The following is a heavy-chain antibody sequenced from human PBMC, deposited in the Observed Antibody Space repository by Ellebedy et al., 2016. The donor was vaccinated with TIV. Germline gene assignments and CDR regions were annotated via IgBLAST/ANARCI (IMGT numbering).Heavy chain of an antibody. V-gene: IGHV3-11*01. CDR3: ARISSGRSFYGMDV. J-gene: IGHJ6*02. D-gene: IGHD6-19*01. CDR1: GFSSSDYY. Sequence: GGPLRLSXAASGFSSSDYYMSWIRQAPGEGLEWVSYISDSGRMIHYADSVKGRFTISRDNYKNSLYLQMKNLRAEDTAVYYCARISSGRSFYGMDVWGQGTTVTVSS. CDR2: ISDSGRMI.